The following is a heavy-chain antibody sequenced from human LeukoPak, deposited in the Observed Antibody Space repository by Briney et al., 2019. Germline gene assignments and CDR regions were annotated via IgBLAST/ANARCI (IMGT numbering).Heavy chain of an antibody. D-gene: IGHD4-11*01. CDR1: GGPFNGYY. J-gene: IGHJ4*02. CDR2: INHSGRN. CDR3: ASTHSRRHNKQYADY. Sequence: AETLSLTCAVYGGPFNGYYWSWIRQPPRKGLEWMGEINHSGRNNYNPSLKTRLTISVQTPKNQFSLKLISVPAGHTPVYYCASTHSRRHNKQYADYWGQGTLVTVSS. V-gene: IGHV4-34*01.